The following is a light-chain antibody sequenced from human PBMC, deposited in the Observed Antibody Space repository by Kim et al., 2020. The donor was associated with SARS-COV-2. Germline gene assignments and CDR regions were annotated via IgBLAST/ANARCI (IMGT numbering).Light chain of an antibody. CDR2: RAS. CDR1: QNIRRW. CDR3: QQYDTYSWT. Sequence: ASLGGRVIITCRASQNIRRWLAWYQQKPGTAPKLLVYRASTLESGVASRFSGSGSGTEFTLTISSLQPDDSATYYCQQYDTYSWTFGQGTKVDIK. V-gene: IGKV1-5*03. J-gene: IGKJ1*01.